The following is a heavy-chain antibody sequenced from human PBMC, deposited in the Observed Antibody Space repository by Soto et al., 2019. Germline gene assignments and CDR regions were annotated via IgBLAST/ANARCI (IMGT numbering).Heavy chain of an antibody. CDR3: ARSPRSSPYFDY. V-gene: IGHV5-51*01. CDR1: GYTFSDFW. J-gene: IGHJ4*02. CDR2: IYPGDHET. D-gene: IGHD6-13*01. Sequence: AGESLKISCRCSGYTFSDFWIAWVRHLPWKGLEWMGIIYPGDHETRYSPSFHGKVTISADKSINTAYLQWSSLEASDSAFYYCARSPRSSPYFDYWGQGALVTVSS.